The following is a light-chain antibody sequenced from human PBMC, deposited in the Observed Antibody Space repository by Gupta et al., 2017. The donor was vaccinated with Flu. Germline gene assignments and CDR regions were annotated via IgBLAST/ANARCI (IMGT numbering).Light chain of an antibody. Sequence: RVTISCSGGRSNIGSNTVSWFQQLPGTAPKLLIYSNNQRPSGVPDRFSGSKSGTSASLAVSGLQSEDEADYYCAAWDDTLKNRLFGGGTKLTV. J-gene: IGLJ3*02. CDR3: AAWDDTLKNRL. V-gene: IGLV1-44*01. CDR2: SNN. CDR1: RSNIGSNT.